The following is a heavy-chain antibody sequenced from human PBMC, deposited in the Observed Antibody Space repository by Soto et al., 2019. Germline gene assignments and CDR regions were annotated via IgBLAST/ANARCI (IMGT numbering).Heavy chain of an antibody. CDR1: GFTFGASA. V-gene: IGHV3-73*01. D-gene: IGHD5-12*01. J-gene: IGHJ6*02. Sequence: GSLRLSCAASGFTFGASALQWVRQASGKGLEWLGRIGSRGETYATTYAASVKGRFTISRDNSKNTLYLQMNSLRAEDTAVYYCAKNKLSGSRAYYYYGMDVWGQGTTVTVSS. CDR3: AKNKLSGSRAYYYYGMDV. CDR2: IGSRGETYAT.